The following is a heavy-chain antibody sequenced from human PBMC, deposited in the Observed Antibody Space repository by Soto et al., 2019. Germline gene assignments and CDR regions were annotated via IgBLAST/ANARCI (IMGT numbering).Heavy chain of an antibody. CDR3: AKKSPFLAASGDYYYFGMDV. D-gene: IGHD6-13*01. CDR2: ISGSGSST. CDR1: GFTFNSYG. Sequence: EVQLLEFGGGLVQPGGSLRLSCAASGFTFNSYGMTWVRQAPGKGLEWVSGISGSGSSTYYADSVKGRVTISRDNSKNTLYLQMNSLRAEDTAVYYWAKKSPFLAASGDYYYFGMDVWGQGTTVTVSS. V-gene: IGHV3-23*01. J-gene: IGHJ6*02.